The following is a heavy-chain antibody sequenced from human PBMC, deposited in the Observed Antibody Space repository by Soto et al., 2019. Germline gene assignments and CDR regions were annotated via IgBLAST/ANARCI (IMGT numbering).Heavy chain of an antibody. D-gene: IGHD6-6*01. Sequence: SETLSLTCAVYGGSFSGYYWSWIRQPPGKGLEWIGEINHSGSTNYNPSLKSRVTISVDTSKNQFSLKLSSVTAADTALYYCARSRRARPSAFTPNNYYYGMDVWGQGTTVTVSS. J-gene: IGHJ6*02. V-gene: IGHV4-34*01. CDR2: INHSGST. CDR1: GGSFSGYY. CDR3: ARSRRARPSAFTPNNYYYGMDV.